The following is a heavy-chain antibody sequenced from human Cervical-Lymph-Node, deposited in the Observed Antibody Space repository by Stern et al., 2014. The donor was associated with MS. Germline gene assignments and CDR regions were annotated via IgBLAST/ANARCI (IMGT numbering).Heavy chain of an antibody. CDR1: GGSISSGSYY. Sequence: QVQLQESGPGLVKPSQTLSLTCTVSGGSISSGSYYWSWIRQPAGKGLEWIGRIYTSGSTNYNPSLKSRVTISVDTSKNQFSLKLSSLTAADTAVYYCARDAPYSPTTSGWFPNKYYYYGMDVWGQGTTVTVSS. J-gene: IGHJ6*02. D-gene: IGHD3-10*01. CDR2: IYTSGST. CDR3: ARDAPYSPTTSGWFPNKYYYYGMDV. V-gene: IGHV4-61*02.